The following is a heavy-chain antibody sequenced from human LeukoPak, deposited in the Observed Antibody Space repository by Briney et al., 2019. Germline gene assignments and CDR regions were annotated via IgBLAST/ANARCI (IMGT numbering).Heavy chain of an antibody. CDR2: ISTDGGST. Sequence: GGSLRLSCAASGFTFSTYAMSWVRQAPGKGLEWVSAISTDGGSTYYADSVKGRFTISRDNSKNTLCLQMISLRAEDTAVYYCAKDDYGGKPGAFDIWGQGTMVTVSS. CDR3: AKDDYGGKPGAFDI. D-gene: IGHD4-23*01. J-gene: IGHJ3*02. CDR1: GFTFSTYA. V-gene: IGHV3-23*01.